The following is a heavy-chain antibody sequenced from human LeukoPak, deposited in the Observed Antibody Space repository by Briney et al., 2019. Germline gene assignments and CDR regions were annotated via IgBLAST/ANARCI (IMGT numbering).Heavy chain of an antibody. CDR1: GYTFTSYD. D-gene: IGHD3-10*01. CDR3: ARDITMVRGVIGWFDP. Sequence: ASVKVSCKASGYTFTSYDINWVRQATGQGLEWMGWMNPNSGNTGYAQKFQGRVTMTRNTSISTAYMELSSLRSEDTAVYYCARDITMVRGVIGWFDPWGQGTLVTVSS. J-gene: IGHJ5*02. CDR2: MNPNSGNT. V-gene: IGHV1-8*01.